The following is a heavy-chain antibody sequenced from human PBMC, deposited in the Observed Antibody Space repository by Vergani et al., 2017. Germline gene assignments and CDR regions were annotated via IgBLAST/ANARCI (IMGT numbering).Heavy chain of an antibody. CDR2: LSTTGGA. D-gene: IGHD2-2*01. CDR1: GVSVTDYN. J-gene: IGHJ2*01. V-gene: IGHV4-4*09. Sequence: QAQLQESGPGLVKPSETLSLTCHVFGVSVTDYNCNWIRQAPGKGLEWIGSLSTTGGATHASHNPSLKSRVSISVDTSKSQFSLKLSSVTAADTAVYYCARVTKGKLPARSWYFDLWGRGTLVTVSS. CDR3: ARVTKGKLPARSWYFDL.